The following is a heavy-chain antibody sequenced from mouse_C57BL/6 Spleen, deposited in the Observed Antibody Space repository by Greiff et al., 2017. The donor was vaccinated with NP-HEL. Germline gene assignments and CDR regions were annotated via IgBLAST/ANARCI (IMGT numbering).Heavy chain of an antibody. CDR3: ARTGMSNYFDY. J-gene: IGHJ2*01. D-gene: IGHD2-10*02. CDR1: GYAFSSSW. Sequence: QVQLQQSGPELVKPGASVKISCKASGYAFSSSWMNWVKQRPGKGLEWIGRIYPGDGDTNYNGKFKGKATLTADKSSSTAYMQLSSLTSEDSAVYFCARTGMSNYFDYWGQGTTLTVSS. V-gene: IGHV1-82*01. CDR2: IYPGDGDT.